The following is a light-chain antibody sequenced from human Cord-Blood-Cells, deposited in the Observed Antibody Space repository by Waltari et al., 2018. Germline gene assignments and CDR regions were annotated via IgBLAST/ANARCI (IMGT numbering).Light chain of an antibody. V-gene: IGKV1-39*01. CDR3: QQSYSTPYT. J-gene: IGKJ2*01. CDR2: AAS. CDR1: HSISSY. Sequence: DIQLTQSPSSPSASVGDRVTITCRASHSISSYLKWYQQKPGKAPKLLIYAASSMQSGVPSRFSGSGSGTDFTLTISSLQPEDFATYYCQQSYSTPYTFGQGTKLEIK.